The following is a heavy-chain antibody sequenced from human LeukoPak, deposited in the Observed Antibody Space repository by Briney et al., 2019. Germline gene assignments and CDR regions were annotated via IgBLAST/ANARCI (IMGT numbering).Heavy chain of an antibody. Sequence: SETLSLTCTVSGGSTGISGYFWGWVRQPPGKGLDWIGSISHSGSTNYNPSLKSRVTISVDASKNQFSLKLTSVTAADTAVYYCTRGLTIAGTASWGQGTLVTVSS. J-gene: IGHJ5*02. CDR3: TRGLTIAGTAS. D-gene: IGHD6-13*01. CDR2: ISHSGST. CDR1: GGSTGISGYF. V-gene: IGHV4-39*01.